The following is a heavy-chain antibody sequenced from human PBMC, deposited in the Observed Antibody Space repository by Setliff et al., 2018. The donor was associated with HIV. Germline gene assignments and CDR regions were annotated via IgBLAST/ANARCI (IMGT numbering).Heavy chain of an antibody. D-gene: IGHD3-3*01. CDR1: GFTFSSYG. CDR3: ARGGFWTGYFNYFDY. J-gene: IGHJ4*02. CDR2: IRYDGSNK. Sequence: LRLSCAASGFTFSSYGMHWVRQAPGKGLEWVAFIRYDGSNKYYADSVKGRFTISRDNSKNTLYLQMNSLRAEDTAVYYCARGGFWTGYFNYFDYWGQGSLVTVSS. V-gene: IGHV3-30*02.